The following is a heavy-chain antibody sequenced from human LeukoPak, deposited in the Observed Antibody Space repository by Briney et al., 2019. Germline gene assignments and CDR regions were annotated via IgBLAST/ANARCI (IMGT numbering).Heavy chain of an antibody. CDR2: ISSDGTI. Sequence: GGSLRLSCAASGFTLSIYEMNWVRQAPGKGLEWVSYISSDGTIYNADSVRGRFTIPRDNAKNSLHLQMNSLRVEDTAVYYCARGRTGSFYSDYWGQGTLVTVSS. J-gene: IGHJ4*02. V-gene: IGHV3-48*03. CDR3: ARGRTGSFYSDY. CDR1: GFTLSIYE. D-gene: IGHD6-6*01.